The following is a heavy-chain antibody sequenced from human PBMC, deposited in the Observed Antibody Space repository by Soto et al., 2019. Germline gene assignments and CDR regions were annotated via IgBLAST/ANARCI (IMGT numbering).Heavy chain of an antibody. CDR3: ARGELVGDYYYYGMDV. D-gene: IGHD6-6*01. J-gene: IGHJ6*02. Sequence: GASVKVSCKASGYTFTGYYMHWVRQAPGQGLEWMGWINPNSGGTNYAQKFQGRVTMARDTSISTAYMELSRLRSDDTAVYYCARGELVGDYYYYGMDVWGQGTTVTVSS. V-gene: IGHV1-2*02. CDR1: GYTFTGYY. CDR2: INPNSGGT.